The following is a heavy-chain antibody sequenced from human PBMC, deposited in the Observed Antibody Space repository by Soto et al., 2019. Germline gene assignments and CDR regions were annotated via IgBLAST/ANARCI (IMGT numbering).Heavy chain of an antibody. CDR1: GGSISSYY. CDR2: IYYSGST. Sequence: SETLSLTCTVSGGSISSYYWRWIRQPPGKGLEWIGYIYYSGSTNYNPSLKSRVTISVDTSKNQFSLKLSAVTAADTAVDYCARVEELYGMDVWGQGATVTVSS. D-gene: IGHD1-26*01. CDR3: ARVEELYGMDV. V-gene: IGHV4-59*01. J-gene: IGHJ6*02.